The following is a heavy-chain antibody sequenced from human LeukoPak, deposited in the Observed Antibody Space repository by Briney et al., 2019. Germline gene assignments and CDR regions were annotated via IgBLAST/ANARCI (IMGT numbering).Heavy chain of an antibody. CDR3: GRGGSYRAFDI. J-gene: IGHJ3*02. V-gene: IGHV3-72*01. Sequence: PGGSLRLSCVASGLTFSEHYMDWVRHGPGQGLEWLGRIRKKTNGYTTEYAASVRGRFTISRDDSRNSLYLQMNSLKTEDTAVYYCGRGGSYRAFDIWGQGTMVTVSS. CDR1: GLTFSEHY. CDR2: IRKKTNGYTT. D-gene: IGHD3-16*01.